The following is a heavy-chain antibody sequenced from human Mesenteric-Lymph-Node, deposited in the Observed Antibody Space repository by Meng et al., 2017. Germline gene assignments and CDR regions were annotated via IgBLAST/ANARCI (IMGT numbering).Heavy chain of an antibody. V-gene: IGHV3-74*01. CDR1: GFTFRSYW. CDR3: ARGYYDSSGYSYLEYFQD. Sequence: GESLKISCAASGFTFRSYWMHWVRQVPGKGLVWVSRINSDGSTTYYADSVKGRFTISRDSFKNTLFLQMNSLRAEDTAVYYCARGYYDSSGYSYLEYFQDWGQGTLVTVSS. D-gene: IGHD3-22*01. J-gene: IGHJ1*01. CDR2: INSDGSTT.